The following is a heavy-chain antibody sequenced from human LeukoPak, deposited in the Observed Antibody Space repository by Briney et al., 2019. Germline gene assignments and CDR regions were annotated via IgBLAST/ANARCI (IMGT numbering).Heavy chain of an antibody. CDR3: ARGDSSSWFLYYYYMDV. V-gene: IGHV7-4-1*02. Sequence: ASVKVSCKAFGYTFTNYDFNWVRQAPGQGLEWMGWINTNTGNPTYAQGFTGRFVFSLDTSVSTAYLQISSLKAEDTAVYYCARGDSSSWFLYYYYMDVWGKGTTVTVSS. CDR2: INTNTGNP. D-gene: IGHD6-13*01. CDR1: GYTFTNYD. J-gene: IGHJ6*03.